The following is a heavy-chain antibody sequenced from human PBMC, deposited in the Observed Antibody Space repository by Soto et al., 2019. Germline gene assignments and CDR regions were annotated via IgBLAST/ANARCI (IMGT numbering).Heavy chain of an antibody. CDR2: ISYDGSNK. Sequence: HVQLVESGGGVVQPGRSLRLSCAASGFSLSNYFMHWVRQAPGEGLEWVAIISYDGSNKHYADSVKGRFTISRDNSKNTLYVQMNSLRAEDTAVYRCARGDNYYGMDVWGQGTTVTVSS. J-gene: IGHJ6*02. V-gene: IGHV3-30-3*01. CDR1: GFSLSNYF. D-gene: IGHD2-15*01. CDR3: ARGDNYYGMDV.